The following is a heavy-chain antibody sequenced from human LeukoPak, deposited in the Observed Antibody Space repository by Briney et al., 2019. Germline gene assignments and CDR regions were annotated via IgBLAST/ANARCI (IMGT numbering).Heavy chain of an antibody. V-gene: IGHV3-23*01. CDR3: ARDETRRGCTGVTCYSDFDY. J-gene: IGHJ4*02. CDR1: GFTFNKYA. CDR2: MSGIGST. Sequence: PGGSLRLSCAASGFTFNKYAMSWVRQPPGKGLEWVSSMSGIGSTYYANSVKGRFTISRDNSKNTVSLQMSSLRAEETAVYYCARDETRRGCTGVTCYSDFDYWGQGTLVTVSS. D-gene: IGHD2-15*01.